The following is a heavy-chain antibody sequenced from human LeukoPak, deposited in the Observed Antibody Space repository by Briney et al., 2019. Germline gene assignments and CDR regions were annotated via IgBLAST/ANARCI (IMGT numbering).Heavy chain of an antibody. CDR2: ISGSGTNT. CDR3: AKNFRTYYYDSSGYGLVDY. J-gene: IGHJ4*02. Sequence: PGGSLRLSCAASGFTFSSYAMSWVRQAPGKGLEWVSSISGSGTNTDYADSVKGRFTISRDNSKNTVNVQMNSLRAEDTAVYYCAKNFRTYYYDSSGYGLVDYWGQGTLVTVSS. V-gene: IGHV3-23*01. CDR1: GFTFSSYA. D-gene: IGHD3-22*01.